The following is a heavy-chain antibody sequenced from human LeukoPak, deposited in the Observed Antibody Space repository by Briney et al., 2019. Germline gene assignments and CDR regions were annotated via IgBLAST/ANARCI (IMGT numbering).Heavy chain of an antibody. J-gene: IGHJ3*02. CDR3: AKDLLVVYYDFWSGYRYDAFDI. CDR1: GFTFSSYA. D-gene: IGHD3-3*01. Sequence: SGGSLRLSCAASGFTFSSYAMSWVRQAPGKGLEWVSAISGSGGSTYYADSVKGRFTISRDNSKNTLYLQMNSLRAEDTAVYYCAKDLLVVYYDFWSGYRYDAFDIWGQGTMVTVSS. V-gene: IGHV3-23*01. CDR2: ISGSGGST.